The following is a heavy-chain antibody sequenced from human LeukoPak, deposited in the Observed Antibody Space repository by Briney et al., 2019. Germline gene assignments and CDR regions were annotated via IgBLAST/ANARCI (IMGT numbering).Heavy chain of an antibody. CDR3: ARLASGSYGPLTPFDY. V-gene: IGHV4-59*08. CDR1: GGSISSYY. D-gene: IGHD1-26*01. Sequence: SETLSLTCTVSGGSISSYYWSWIRQPPGKGLEWIGDIYYSGSTNYNPSLKSRVTISVNTSKNQFSLRLSSVTAADTAVYYSARLASGSYGPLTPFDYWGQGTLVTVSS. CDR2: IYYSGST. J-gene: IGHJ4*02.